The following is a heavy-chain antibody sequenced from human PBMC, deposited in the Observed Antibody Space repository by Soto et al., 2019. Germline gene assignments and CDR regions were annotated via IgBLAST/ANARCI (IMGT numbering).Heavy chain of an antibody. CDR1: GYTFTSYG. V-gene: IGHV4-59*01. CDR2: IYYSGST. Sequence: SCKASGYTFTSYGISWIRQPPGKGLEWIGYIYYSGSTNYNPSLKSRVTISVDTSKNQFSLKLSSVTAADTAVYYCARGGSSWYWGQGTLVTVSS. CDR3: ARGGSSWY. J-gene: IGHJ4*02. D-gene: IGHD6-13*01.